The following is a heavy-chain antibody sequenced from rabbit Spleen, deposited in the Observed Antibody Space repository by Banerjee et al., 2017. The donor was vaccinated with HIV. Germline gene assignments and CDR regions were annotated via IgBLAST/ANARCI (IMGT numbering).Heavy chain of an antibody. V-gene: IGHV1S7*01. CDR1: GFTLSSYY. Sequence: QLEESGGGLVQPGRSLKLSCKASGFTLSSYYMNWVRQAPGKGLEWIGYIDPVFGITYYANWVNGRFSISRENAQNTVLLQMTSLTAADTATYFCAREVYHILGLWGQGTLVTV. CDR3: AREVYHILGL. J-gene: IGHJ4*01. D-gene: IGHD1-1*01. CDR2: IDPVFGIT.